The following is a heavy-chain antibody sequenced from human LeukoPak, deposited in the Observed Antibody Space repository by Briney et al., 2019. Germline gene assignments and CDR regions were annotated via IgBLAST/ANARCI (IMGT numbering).Heavy chain of an antibody. CDR2: ISWNSGSI. J-gene: IGHJ4*02. CDR1: GFTFDDYA. D-gene: IGHD2-2*01. Sequence: PGRSLRLSCAASGFTFDDYAMHWVRQAPGKGLEWVSGISWNSGSIGYADSVKGRFTISRDNAKNSLYLQMNSLRAEDTAVYYCAKNLWGCSSTSCYLSMYSYWGQGTLVTVSS. CDR3: AKNLWGCSSTSCYLSMYSY. V-gene: IGHV3-9*01.